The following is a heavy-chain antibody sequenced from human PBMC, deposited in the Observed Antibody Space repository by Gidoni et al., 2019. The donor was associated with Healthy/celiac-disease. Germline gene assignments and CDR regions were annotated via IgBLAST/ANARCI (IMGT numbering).Heavy chain of an antibody. Sequence: EVQLVESGGGLVQPGGSLRLSCAASGFTFSSYWMPWVRQAPGKGLVWVSRINSDGSSTSYADSVKGRFTISRDNAKNTLYLQMNSRRAEDTAVYYCARDRGGYCSSTSCYTRPDYYYYYGMDVWGQGTTVTVSS. J-gene: IGHJ6*02. CDR1: GFTFSSYW. V-gene: IGHV3-74*01. CDR3: ARDRGGYCSSTSCYTRPDYYYYYGMDV. CDR2: INSDGSST. D-gene: IGHD2-2*02.